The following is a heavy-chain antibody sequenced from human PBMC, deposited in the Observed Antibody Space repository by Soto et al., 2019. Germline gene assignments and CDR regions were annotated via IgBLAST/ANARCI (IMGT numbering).Heavy chain of an antibody. D-gene: IGHD3-3*01. J-gene: IGHJ5*02. Sequence: PSETLSLTCTVSGGSISSYYWSWIRQPPGKGQEWIGYIYYSGSTNYNPSIKSRITISVDTSMNQFSLKLSSVTAADTAVFYCARMVYHFWSGYWFDPWGQGTLVTVSS. CDR3: ARMVYHFWSGYWFDP. V-gene: IGHV4-59*08. CDR2: IYYSGST. CDR1: GGSISSYY.